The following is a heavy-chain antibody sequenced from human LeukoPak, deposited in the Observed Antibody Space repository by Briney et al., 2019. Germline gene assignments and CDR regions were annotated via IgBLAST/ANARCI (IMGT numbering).Heavy chain of an antibody. D-gene: IGHD3-22*01. V-gene: IGHV3-7*01. CDR2: IKQDGSEK. CDR3: ARDLSKYYYDSSGYSGYYGMDV. Sequence: GGSLRLSCAASGFTFSSYWMSWVRQAPGKGLEWVANIKQDGSEKYYVVSVKGRFTISRDNAKNSLYLQMNSLRAEDTAVYYCARDLSKYYYDSSGYSGYYGMDVWGQGTTVTVSS. CDR1: GFTFSSYW. J-gene: IGHJ6*02.